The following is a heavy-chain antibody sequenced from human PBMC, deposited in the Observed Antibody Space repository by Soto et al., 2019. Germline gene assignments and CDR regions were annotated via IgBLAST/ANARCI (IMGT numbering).Heavy chain of an antibody. CDR2: VHPNGGGT. Sequence: HVHMVQSGAEVKQTGSSVTVSCKASGYTFSVYHMHWVRPAPGHGLEWMGWVHPNGGGTNYAHSFEGSVTMTRDTSIKTAYMELSRLTSDDTAVSYCAKELQRGMDVWGQGTTVTVS. J-gene: IGHJ6*02. D-gene: IGHD4-4*01. CDR3: AKELQRGMDV. CDR1: GYTFSVYH. V-gene: IGHV1-2*07.